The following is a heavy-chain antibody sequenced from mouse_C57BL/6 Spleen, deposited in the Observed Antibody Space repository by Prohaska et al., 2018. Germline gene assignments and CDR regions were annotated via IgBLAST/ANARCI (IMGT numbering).Heavy chain of an antibody. CDR3: TLNWAAY. V-gene: IGHV14-4*01. CDR1: GFNIKDDY. CDR2: IDPENGDT. Sequence: EVQLQQSGAELVRPGASVKLSCTASGFNIKDDYMHWVKQRPEQGLEWIGWIDPENGDTEYASKFQGKATITADTASNTAYLQRSSLTSEDTAVYYCTLNWAAYWGQGTLVTVSA. D-gene: IGHD4-1*02. J-gene: IGHJ3*01.